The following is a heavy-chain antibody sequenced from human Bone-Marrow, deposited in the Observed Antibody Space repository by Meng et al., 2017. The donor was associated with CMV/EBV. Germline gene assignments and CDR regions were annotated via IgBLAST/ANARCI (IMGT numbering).Heavy chain of an antibody. CDR1: GFTFSDYY. D-gene: IGHD3-10*01. Sequence: GGSLRLSCAASGFTFSDYYMSWIRQAPGKGLEWVSYISSSGSTIYYADSVKGRFTISRDNAKNSLYLQMNSLRAEDTALYYCAKDSSWSLGSGMDVWGQGTTVTVSS. J-gene: IGHJ6*02. CDR2: ISSSGSTI. V-gene: IGHV3-11*01. CDR3: AKDSSWSLGSGMDV.